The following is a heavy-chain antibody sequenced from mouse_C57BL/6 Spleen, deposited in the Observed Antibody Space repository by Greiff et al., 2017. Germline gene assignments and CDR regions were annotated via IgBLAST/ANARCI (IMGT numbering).Heavy chain of an antibody. D-gene: IGHD1-1*01. J-gene: IGHJ4*01. CDR2: ISSGGDYI. V-gene: IGHV5-9-1*02. Sequence: EVKLVESGEGLVKPGGSLKLSCAASGFTFSSYAMSWVRQTPEKRLEWVAYISSGGDYIYYADTVKGRFTISRDNARNTLYLQMSSLKSEDTAMYYCTRDRYYGSSYPYYYAMDYWGQGTSVTVSS. CDR1: GFTFSSYA. CDR3: TRDRYYGSSYPYYYAMDY.